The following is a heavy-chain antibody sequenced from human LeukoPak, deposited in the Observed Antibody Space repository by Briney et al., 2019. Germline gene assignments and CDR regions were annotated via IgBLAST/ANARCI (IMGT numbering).Heavy chain of an antibody. CDR1: GYTFTSYG. J-gene: IGHJ4*02. Sequence: GASVKVSCKASGYTFTSYGISWVRQAPGQGLEWMGWMNPNSGNTGYAQKFQGRVTMTRNTSISTAYMELSSLRSEDTAVYYCARDPRYSGYDPDYWGQGTLVTVSS. CDR3: ARDPRYSGYDPDY. CDR2: MNPNSGNT. D-gene: IGHD5-12*01. V-gene: IGHV1-8*02.